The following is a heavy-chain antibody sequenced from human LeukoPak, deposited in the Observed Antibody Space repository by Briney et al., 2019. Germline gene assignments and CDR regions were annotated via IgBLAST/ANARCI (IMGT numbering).Heavy chain of an antibody. CDR2: ITGDGGTT. CDR3: AKGWSGYFRSPFDI. V-gene: IGHV3-23*01. CDR1: GLTFSNNA. J-gene: IGHJ3*02. Sequence: GGSLRLSCAASGLTFSNNAMNWVRQAPGMGLEWVSVITGDGGTTDYADSVKGRFTISRDNSKNTLYLQMNSLRTEDTATYYCAKGWSGYFRSPFDIWGHGTMVIVSS. D-gene: IGHD3-3*01.